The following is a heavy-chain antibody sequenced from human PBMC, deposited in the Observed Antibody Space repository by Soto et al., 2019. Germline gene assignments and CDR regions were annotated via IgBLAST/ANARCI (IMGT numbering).Heavy chain of an antibody. J-gene: IGHJ4*02. Sequence: EVQLVESGRGLVQPGRSLRLSCATSGFTFDDYAMHWVRQIPGKGLEWVSGITWNSVTIGYVDSVKGRFTISRDNAKKALYLQMNSLRTADSALYYCAKGGLTGNGIFDFWGQGTLVTVSS. CDR2: ITWNSVTI. D-gene: IGHD1-20*01. V-gene: IGHV3-9*01. CDR3: AKGGLTGNGIFDF. CDR1: GFTFDDYA.